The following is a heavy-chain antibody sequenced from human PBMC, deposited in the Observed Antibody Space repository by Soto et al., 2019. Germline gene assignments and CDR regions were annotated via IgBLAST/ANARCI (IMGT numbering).Heavy chain of an antibody. J-gene: IGHJ6*02. CDR3: AREGILCSGVIFFYGMDV. CDR2: INPSSGNT. D-gene: IGHD3-3*01. Sequence: QVQLVQSGAEVKKPGASVKVSCKASGYSFTRHDINWVRQAPGQGLEWMGWINPSSGNTGYAQRFLGRLTMTTDTATSTAYLELGGLKPEDTAIYYCAREGILCSGVIFFYGMDVWGQGTTVTVPS. V-gene: IGHV1-8*01. CDR1: GYSFTRHD.